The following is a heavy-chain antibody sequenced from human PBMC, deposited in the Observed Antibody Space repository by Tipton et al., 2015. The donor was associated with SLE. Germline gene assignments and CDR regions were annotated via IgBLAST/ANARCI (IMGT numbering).Heavy chain of an antibody. D-gene: IGHD1-26*01. CDR2: IYDSGST. J-gene: IGHJ3*01. Sequence: TLSLTCTVSGGSISRHYWSWIRQPPGKGLEWIGYIYDSGSTNYNPSLKSLVTMSVDTSNNQSSLRLNSVTAADTAVYYCARWGEPVGARDYDAFDVWGQGTMVTVSS. V-gene: IGHV4-59*11. CDR1: GGSISRHY. CDR3: ARWGEPVGARDYDAFDV.